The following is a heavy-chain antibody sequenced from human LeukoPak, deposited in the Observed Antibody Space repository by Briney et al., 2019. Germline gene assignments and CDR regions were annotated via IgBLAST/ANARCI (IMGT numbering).Heavy chain of an antibody. CDR2: IYSGGST. J-gene: IGHJ4*02. V-gene: IGHV3-53*01. Sequence: GGSLRLSCAASGFTVSSNYMSWVRQAPGKGLEWVSVIYSGGSTYYADSVKGRFTISRDNSKNTLYLQMNSLRAEDTAVYYCARGPTRYSSGWYDGDYWGQGTLVTVSS. CDR3: ARGPTRYSSGWYDGDY. D-gene: IGHD6-19*01. CDR1: GFTVSSNY.